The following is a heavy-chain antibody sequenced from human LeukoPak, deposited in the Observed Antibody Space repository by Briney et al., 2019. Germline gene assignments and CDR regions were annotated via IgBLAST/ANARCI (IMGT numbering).Heavy chain of an antibody. CDR3: ARDHSSSCQLLDC. D-gene: IGHD6-13*01. CDR2: ISAYNGDT. J-gene: IGHJ4*02. CDR1: GYTFTTYG. Sequence: ASVKVSCKTSGYTFTTYGVTWVRQAPRQGLEWMGWISAYNGDTKYAQKFQGRFTMTTDTSTSTANMELRSLRSDDTAVYYCARDHSSSCQLLDCWGQGTLVTISS. V-gene: IGHV1-18*01.